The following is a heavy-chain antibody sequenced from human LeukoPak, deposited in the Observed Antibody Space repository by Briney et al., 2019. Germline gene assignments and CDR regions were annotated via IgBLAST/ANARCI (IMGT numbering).Heavy chain of an antibody. J-gene: IGHJ4*02. V-gene: IGHV3-30*04. D-gene: IGHD5-24*01. CDR1: GFNFDNFA. CDR2: ISHDGRTK. Sequence: GKSLTLSCVVSGFNFDNFAMHWVRQPLGKGLEWVAVISHDGRTKYYADSMKGRITISRDNSKNTLFLQMNNLRSDDTAVYFCARPSPPGDGYNPPDHWGQGTLVTVSS. CDR3: ARPSPPGDGYNPPDH.